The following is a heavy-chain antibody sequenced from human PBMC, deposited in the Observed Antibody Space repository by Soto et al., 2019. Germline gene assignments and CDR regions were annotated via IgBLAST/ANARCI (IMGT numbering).Heavy chain of an antibody. Sequence: GGSLRLSCAASGFTFSSYGMHWVRQAPGKGLEWVAVISYDGSNKYYADSGKGQFHISRDTSKNTLYLQMNRLRAGDTAVYYCAKELAGQQQLVHYFDYWGQGTLVTVSS. CDR2: ISYDGSNK. D-gene: IGHD6-13*01. CDR3: AKELAGQQQLVHYFDY. V-gene: IGHV3-30*18. CDR1: GFTFSSYG. J-gene: IGHJ4*02.